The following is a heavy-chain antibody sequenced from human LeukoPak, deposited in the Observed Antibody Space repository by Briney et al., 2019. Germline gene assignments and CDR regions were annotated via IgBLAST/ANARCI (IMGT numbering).Heavy chain of an antibody. V-gene: IGHV1-2*02. CDR2: INPNSGGT. CDR1: GYTFTGYY. D-gene: IGHD3-22*01. CDR3: ARSSSRLDDSSGYYRRDFDY. Sequence: GASVKVSCKASGYTFTGYYMHWVRQAPGQGLEWMGWINPNSGGTNYAQKFQGRVTMTRDTSISTAYMELSRLRSDDTAVYYCARSSSRLDDSSGYYRRDFDYWGQGTLVTVSS. J-gene: IGHJ4*02.